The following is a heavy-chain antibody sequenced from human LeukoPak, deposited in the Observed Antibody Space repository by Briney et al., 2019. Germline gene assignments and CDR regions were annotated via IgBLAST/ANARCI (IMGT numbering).Heavy chain of an antibody. Sequence: SETLSLTCAVYGGSFSGYYWSWIRQPPGKGLEWIGEINHSGSTNYNPSLKSRVTISVDMSKNQFSLKLSSVTAADTAVYYCASLGTTGTTFDYWGQGTLVTVSS. CDR1: GGSFSGYY. J-gene: IGHJ4*02. D-gene: IGHD1-1*01. V-gene: IGHV4-34*01. CDR3: ASLGTTGTTFDY. CDR2: INHSGST.